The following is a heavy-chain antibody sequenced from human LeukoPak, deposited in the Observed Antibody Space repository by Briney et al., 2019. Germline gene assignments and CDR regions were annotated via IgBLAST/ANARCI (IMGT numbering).Heavy chain of an antibody. CDR3: ARGRGYYDSSGYYDY. CDR2: IYYSGST. D-gene: IGHD3-22*01. CDR1: GGSISSYY. J-gene: IGHJ4*02. V-gene: IGHV4-59*01. Sequence: KPSETLSLTCTVSGGSISSYYWSWIRQPPGKGLEWIGYIYYSGSTNYNPSLKSRVTISVDTSKNQFSLKLSSVTAADTAVYYCARGRGYYDSSGYYDYWGQGTLVTVSS.